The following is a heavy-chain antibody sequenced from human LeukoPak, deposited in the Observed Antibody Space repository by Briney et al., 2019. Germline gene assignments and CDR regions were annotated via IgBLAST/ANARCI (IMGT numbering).Heavy chain of an antibody. J-gene: IGHJ3*02. D-gene: IGHD6-13*01. V-gene: IGHV4-59*01. CDR1: GGSISSYY. CDR3: ARDPSYSSSWYDDAFDI. CDR2: IYYSGST. Sequence: SETLSLTCTVSGGSISSYYWSWIRQPPGKGLEWIGYIYYSGSTNYNPSLKSRVTISVDTSKNQFSLKLSSVTAADTAVHYCARDPSYSSSWYDDAFDIWGQGTMVTVSS.